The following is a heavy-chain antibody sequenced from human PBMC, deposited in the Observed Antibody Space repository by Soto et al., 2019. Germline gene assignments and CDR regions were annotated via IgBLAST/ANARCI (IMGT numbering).Heavy chain of an antibody. CDR3: AGNRRDGYNRLPFDY. CDR2: ISGSGGST. D-gene: IGHD5-12*01. V-gene: IGHV3-23*01. CDR1: GFTFSSYA. J-gene: IGHJ4*02. Sequence: EVQLLESGGGLVQPGGSLRLSCAASGFTFSSYAMSWVRQAPGKGLAWVSAISGSGGSTYYADSVKGRFTISRDNSKNTLYLQMNSLRAEDTAVYYCAGNRRDGYNRLPFDYWGQGTLVTVSS.